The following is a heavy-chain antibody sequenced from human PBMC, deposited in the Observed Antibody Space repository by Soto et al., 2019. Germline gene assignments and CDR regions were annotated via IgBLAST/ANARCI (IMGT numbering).Heavy chain of an antibody. CDR3: ARMAEMATNDY. Sequence: QVQLVQSGAEVKKPGASVKVSCKASGYTFTGYYMHWVRQAPGQGLEWMGIIDPSGGSTSYAQKFQGRVTMTRDTSTSTVSMELNSLRSEDTAVYYCARMAEMATNDYWGQGTLVTVSS. J-gene: IGHJ4*02. CDR1: GYTFTGYY. V-gene: IGHV1-46*01. CDR2: IDPSGGST. D-gene: IGHD5-12*01.